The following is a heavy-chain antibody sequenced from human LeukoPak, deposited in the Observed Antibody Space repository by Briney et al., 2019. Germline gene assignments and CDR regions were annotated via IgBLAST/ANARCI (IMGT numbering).Heavy chain of an antibody. CDR2: IKQDGSEK. CDR1: GFTFSSYA. Sequence: TGGSLRLSCAASGFTFSSYAMHWVRQAPGKGLEWVANIKQDGSEKYYVDSVKGRFTISRDNAKNSLYLQMNSLRAEDTAVYYCVRDGYGSYWGQGTLVTVSS. V-gene: IGHV3-7*03. D-gene: IGHD3-10*01. CDR3: VRDGYGSY. J-gene: IGHJ4*02.